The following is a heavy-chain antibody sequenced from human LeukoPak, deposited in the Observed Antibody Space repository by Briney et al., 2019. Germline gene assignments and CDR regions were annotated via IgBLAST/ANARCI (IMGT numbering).Heavy chain of an antibody. CDR1: EFTFNIYW. CDR2: IKQDGSEK. Sequence: GGSLRLSCAASEFTFNIYWMSWVRQAPGKGLEWMANIKQDGSEKYYVDSVEGRFTISRDNAKNSLYLQMNSLRAEDTAVYYCARVRFLERSQYYFDYWGQGTLVTVSS. D-gene: IGHD3-3*01. J-gene: IGHJ4*02. V-gene: IGHV3-7*01. CDR3: ARVRFLERSQYYFDY.